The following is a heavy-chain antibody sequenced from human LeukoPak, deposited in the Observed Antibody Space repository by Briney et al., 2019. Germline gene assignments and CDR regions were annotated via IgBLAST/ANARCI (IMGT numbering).Heavy chain of an antibody. CDR3: VATMVRGVITGMDV. J-gene: IGHJ6*04. CDR2: IYSGGST. V-gene: IGHV3-53*01. Sequence: GGSLRLSCAASGFTVSNNYMSWVRQAPGKGLEWVSVIYSGGSTYYADSVKGRFTISRDNSKNTLYLQMNSLRAEDTVVYYCVATMVRGVITGMDVWGKGTTVTVSS. CDR1: GFTVSNNY. D-gene: IGHD3-10*01.